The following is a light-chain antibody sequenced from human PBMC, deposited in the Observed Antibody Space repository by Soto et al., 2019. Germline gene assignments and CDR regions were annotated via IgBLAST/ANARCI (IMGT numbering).Light chain of an antibody. CDR1: SNDVGGYNY. J-gene: IGLJ1*01. Sequence: QSVLTQPASVSGSPGQSITISCTGISNDVGGYNYVSWYQHHPGKAPKLMIYEVSDRPSGVSNRFSGSKSGNTASLTISGLQAEDEADYYCSSYTGSNIRYVFGTGTKVTVL. CDR3: SSYTGSNIRYV. CDR2: EVS. V-gene: IGLV2-14*01.